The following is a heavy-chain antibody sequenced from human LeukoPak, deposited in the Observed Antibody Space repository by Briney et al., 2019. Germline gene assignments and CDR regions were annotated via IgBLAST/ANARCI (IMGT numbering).Heavy chain of an antibody. CDR2: INHIGST. D-gene: IGHD2-2*01. V-gene: IGHV4-34*01. CDR1: GGSFSGYY. CDR3: ARPLHCSSTTCYDWFDP. Sequence: SETLSLTCAVFGGSFSGYYWSWIRQPPGKGLEWIGEINHIGSTNYNPSLKSRVTISIDTSKNQFSLKLSSVTAADTAIYYCARPLHCSSTTCYDWFDPWGQGTLVTVSS. J-gene: IGHJ5*02.